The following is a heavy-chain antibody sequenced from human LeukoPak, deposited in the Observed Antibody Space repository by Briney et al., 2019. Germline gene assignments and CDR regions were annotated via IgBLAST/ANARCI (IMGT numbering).Heavy chain of an antibody. J-gene: IGHJ4*02. CDR1: GFTFSSYS. D-gene: IGHD6-19*01. Sequence: GGSLRLSCAASGFTFSSYSMNWVRQALGKGLEWVSSISSSSSYIYYADSVKGRFTISRDNAKNSLYLQMNSLRAEDTAVYYCARPGPGAGVDYWGQGTLVTVSS. V-gene: IGHV3-21*01. CDR2: ISSSSSYI. CDR3: ARPGPGAGVDY.